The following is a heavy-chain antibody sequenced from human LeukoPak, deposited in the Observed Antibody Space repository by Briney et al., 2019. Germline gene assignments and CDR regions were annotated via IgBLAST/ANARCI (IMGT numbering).Heavy chain of an antibody. CDR3: ARVREGATFDY. J-gene: IGHJ4*02. CDR2: INPSGGST. CDR1: GYTFTSYY. V-gene: IGHV1-46*01. D-gene: IGHD1-26*01. Sequence: ASVTVSCKASGYTFTSYYTHWVRQAPGQGLEWMGIINPSGGSTSYAQKFQGRVTMTRDMSTSTVYMELSSLRSEDTAVYYCARVREGATFDYWGQGTLVTVSS.